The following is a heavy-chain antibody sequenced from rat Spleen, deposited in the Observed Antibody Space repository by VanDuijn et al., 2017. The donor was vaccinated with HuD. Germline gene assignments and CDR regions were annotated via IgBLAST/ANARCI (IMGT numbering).Heavy chain of an antibody. D-gene: IGHD1-2*01. V-gene: IGHV5-17*01. J-gene: IGHJ2*01. Sequence: EVQLVESGGGLVQPGRSLKLSCAASGFTFSDYAMAWVRQAPKKGLEWVATIIYDGSSTYYRDSVKGRFTISRDNAKSTLYLQMDSLRSEDTATYYCARVGITIAAISTYFDYWGQGVMVTVSS. CDR2: IIYDGSST. CDR1: GFTFSDYA. CDR3: ARVGITIAAISTYFDY.